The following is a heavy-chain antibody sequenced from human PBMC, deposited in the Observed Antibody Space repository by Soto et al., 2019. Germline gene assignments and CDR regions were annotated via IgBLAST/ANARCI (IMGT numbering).Heavy chain of an antibody. J-gene: IGHJ4*02. D-gene: IGHD3-10*01. CDR2: IYSLGST. V-gene: IGHV4-59*01. CDR1: AGFMSEYF. Sequence: SETLSLTGTGSAGFMSEYFWRFIRLSPGKGLEWMGYIYSLGSTDYTPSLKSRVTIPVDTSKRKFSLRLTSVTAADTAVYYCARDGYDGSGSPYPAYWGPGTQVSVS. CDR3: ARDGYDGSGSPYPAY.